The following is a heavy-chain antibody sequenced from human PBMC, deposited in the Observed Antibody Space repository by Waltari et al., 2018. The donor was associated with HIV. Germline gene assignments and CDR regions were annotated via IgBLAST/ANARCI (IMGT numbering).Heavy chain of an antibody. D-gene: IGHD6-13*01. Sequence: QVQLVQSGAEVKKPGASVKVSCKASGYTFTSYDINWVRQANGQGLEWMGWVNAHNDNIGCPQKCQGRDPSTRNTSIGTAYMELSSLRSEDTAVYYCARGRPSIAAAANMRTKGIDYWGQGTLVTVSS. V-gene: IGHV1-8*01. J-gene: IGHJ4*02. CDR2: VNAHNDNI. CDR3: ARGRPSIAAAANMRTKGIDY. CDR1: GYTFTSYD.